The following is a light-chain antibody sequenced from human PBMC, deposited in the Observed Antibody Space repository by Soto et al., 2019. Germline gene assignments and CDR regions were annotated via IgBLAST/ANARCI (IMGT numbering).Light chain of an antibody. Sequence: QLVLTQPASVSGSPGQSITISCTGTSSDVGGYNYVSWYQQHPGKAPKLMIYDVSNRPSGVSNRFSGSKSGNTASLTISGRQAEDEADYYCSSDTCSSTAQVFGGGTQLPVL. CDR1: SSDVGGYNY. V-gene: IGLV2-14*01. J-gene: IGLJ3*02. CDR2: DVS. CDR3: SSDTCSSTAQV.